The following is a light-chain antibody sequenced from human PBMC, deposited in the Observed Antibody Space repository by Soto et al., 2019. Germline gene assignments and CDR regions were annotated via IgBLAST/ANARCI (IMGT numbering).Light chain of an antibody. CDR1: QSISSY. J-gene: IGKJ1*01. CDR3: QQSYSTPHT. CDR2: AAS. V-gene: IGKV1-39*01. Sequence: DIQMTQSPSSMSASVGGSVTITCRASQSISSYLNWYQQKPGKAPKLLIYAASSLQSGVPSRFSGSGSGTDFTLTISSLQPEDFATYYCQQSYSTPHTFGQGTKVDIK.